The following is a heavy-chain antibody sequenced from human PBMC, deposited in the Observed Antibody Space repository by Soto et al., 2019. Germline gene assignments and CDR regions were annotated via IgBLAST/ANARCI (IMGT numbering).Heavy chain of an antibody. Sequence: SVKVSCKASGGTFSSYTISWVRQAPGQGLEWMGRIIPILGIANYAQKFQGRVTITADKSTSTAYMELSSLRSEDTAVYYCARDMKQLTHYYFDYWGQGTLVSVSS. D-gene: IGHD6-13*01. J-gene: IGHJ4*02. CDR2: IIPILGIA. CDR1: GGTFSSYT. CDR3: ARDMKQLTHYYFDY. V-gene: IGHV1-69*04.